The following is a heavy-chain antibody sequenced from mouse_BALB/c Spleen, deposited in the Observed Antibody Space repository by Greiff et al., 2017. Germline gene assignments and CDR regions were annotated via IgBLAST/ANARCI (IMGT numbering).Heavy chain of an antibody. CDR1: GFTFSSFG. Sequence: EVMLVESGGGLVQPGGSRKLSCAASGFTFSSFGMHWVRQAPEKGLEWVAYISSGSSTIYYADTVKGRFTISRDNPKNTLFLQMTSLRSEDTAMYYCARYDYDERGYYAMDYWGQGTSVTVSS. V-gene: IGHV5-17*02. CDR2: ISSGSSTI. J-gene: IGHJ4*01. D-gene: IGHD2-4*01. CDR3: ARYDYDERGYYAMDY.